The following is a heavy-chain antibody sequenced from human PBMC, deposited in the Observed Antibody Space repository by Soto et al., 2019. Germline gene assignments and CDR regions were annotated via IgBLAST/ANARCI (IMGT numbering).Heavy chain of an antibody. V-gene: IGHV1-69*13. CDR1: GCTFSSYA. J-gene: IGHJ6*02. CDR2: IIPIFGTA. CDR3: ARVSEYQLHRHYYDSSGYPLPNYYYYGMDV. D-gene: IGHD3-22*01. Sequence: ASVKVSCKASGCTFSSYAISWVRQAPGQGLEWMGGIIPIFGTANYAQKFQGRVTITADESTSTAYMELSSLRSEDTAVYYCARVSEYQLHRHYYDSSGYPLPNYYYYGMDVWGQGTMVTVSS.